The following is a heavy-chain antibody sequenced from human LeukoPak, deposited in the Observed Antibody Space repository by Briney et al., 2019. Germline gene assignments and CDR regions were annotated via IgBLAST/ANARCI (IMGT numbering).Heavy chain of an antibody. CDR2: INHSGST. J-gene: IGHJ4*02. V-gene: IGHV4-34*01. Sequence: SETLSLTCAVYGGSFSGYYWSWIRQPPGKGLGWIGEINHSGSTNYNPSLKSRVTISVDTSKNQFSLKLSSVTAADTAVYYCARGSRGIAAAGSRQSDYWGQGTLVTVSS. CDR3: ARGSRGIAAAGSRQSDY. D-gene: IGHD6-13*01. CDR1: GGSFSGYY.